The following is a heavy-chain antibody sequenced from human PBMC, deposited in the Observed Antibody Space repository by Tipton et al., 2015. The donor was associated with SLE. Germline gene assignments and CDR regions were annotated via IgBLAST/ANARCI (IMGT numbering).Heavy chain of an antibody. CDR2: IYHTGNT. J-gene: IGHJ6*02. V-gene: IGHV4-38-2*02. Sequence: LRLSCTVSGFYVTTGYYWGWIRQPPGKGLEWVGSIYHTGNTYSNPSLKSRVTMSVDTSKNQFSLTLSSVTAADTAVYYCARDLWFGEPSPSFGMDVWGQGTTVTVSS. D-gene: IGHD3-10*01. CDR3: ARDLWFGEPSPSFGMDV. CDR1: GFYVTTGYY.